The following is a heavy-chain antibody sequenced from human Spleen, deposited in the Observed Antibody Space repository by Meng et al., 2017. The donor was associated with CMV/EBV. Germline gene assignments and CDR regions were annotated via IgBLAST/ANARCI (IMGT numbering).Heavy chain of an antibody. CDR1: YG. J-gene: IGHJ6*02. CDR3: ARYQVVVPAAMVSLVYYYGMDV. V-gene: IGHV1-18*01. CDR2: ISAYNGNT. Sequence: YGISWVRQAHGQGLEWLAWISAYNGNTNYAQKLQGRVTMTTDTSTSTAYMELRSLRSDDTAVYYCARYQVVVPAAMVSLVYYYGMDVWGQGTTVTVSS. D-gene: IGHD2-2*01.